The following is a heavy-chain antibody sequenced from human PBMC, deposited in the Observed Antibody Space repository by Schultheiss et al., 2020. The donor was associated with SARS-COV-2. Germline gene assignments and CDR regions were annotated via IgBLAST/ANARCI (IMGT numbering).Heavy chain of an antibody. V-gene: IGHV4-59*10. CDR1: GGSFSGHY. Sequence: GSLRLSCAVYGGSFSGHYWSWIRQPAGKGLEWIGRIYISGSTNYNPSLKSRVTMSVDSSKNQFSLKLSSVTAADTAVYYCARRRGLSGGYDLGVNWFDPWGQGTLVTVS. CDR2: IYISGST. J-gene: IGHJ5*02. CDR3: ARRRGLSGGYDLGVNWFDP. D-gene: IGHD5-12*01.